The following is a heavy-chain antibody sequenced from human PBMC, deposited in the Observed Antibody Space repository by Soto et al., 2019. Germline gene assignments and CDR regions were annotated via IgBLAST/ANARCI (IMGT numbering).Heavy chain of an antibody. CDR2: IYNDGTT. CDR1: GLGVRNSY. J-gene: IGHJ6*02. Sequence: GGSLRLSCTAYGLGVRNSYMSWVRQAPGMGLEWVSVIYNDGTTYYADSVKGRFTLSRDTSKNTLSLQMDSLRAEDTAVYYCVRPLPSGRNYGMDVWGQGTTVTASS. D-gene: IGHD3-10*01. V-gene: IGHV3-53*01. CDR3: VRPLPSGRNYGMDV.